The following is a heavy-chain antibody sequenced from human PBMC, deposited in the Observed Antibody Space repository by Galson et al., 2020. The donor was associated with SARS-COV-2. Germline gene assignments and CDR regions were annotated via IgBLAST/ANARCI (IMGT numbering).Heavy chain of an antibody. CDR1: GFTFDDYA. Sequence: TGGSLTLSCAAPGFTFDDYAMHWVRQAPGKGLEWVSGISWNSGSIGYADSVKGRFTISRDNAKNSLYLQMNSLRAEDTALYYCISGWYLGYWGQGTLVTVSS. J-gene: IGHJ4*02. D-gene: IGHD6-19*01. CDR3: ISGWYLGY. CDR2: ISWNSGSI. V-gene: IGHV3-9*01.